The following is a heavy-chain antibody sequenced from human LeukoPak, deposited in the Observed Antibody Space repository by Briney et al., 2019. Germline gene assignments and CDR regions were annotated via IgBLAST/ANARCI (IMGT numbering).Heavy chain of an antibody. CDR3: ARDLEDIVVVPAAIFGIYDAFDI. CDR2: ISAYNGNT. J-gene: IGHJ3*02. D-gene: IGHD2-2*02. Sequence: ASVKVSCKASGYTFTSYGISWVRQAPGQGLEWMGWISAYNGNTNYAQKLQGRVTMTTDTSTSTAYMELRSLRSDDTAVYYCARDLEDIVVVPAAIFGIYDAFDIWGQGTMVTVSS. CDR1: GYTFTSYG. V-gene: IGHV1-18*01.